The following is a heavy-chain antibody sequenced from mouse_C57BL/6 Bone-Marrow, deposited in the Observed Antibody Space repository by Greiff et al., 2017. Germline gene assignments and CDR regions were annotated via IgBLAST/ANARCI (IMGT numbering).Heavy chain of an antibody. J-gene: IGHJ2*01. V-gene: IGHV1-81*01. CDR2: IYPRSGNT. Sequence: QVHVKQSGAELARPGASVKLSCKASGYTFTSYGISWVKQRTGQGLEWIGEIYPRSGNTYYNEKFKGKATLTADKSSSTAYMELRSLTSEDSAVYFCARWGCVYDFDYWGQGTTLTVSS. CDR3: ARWGCVYDFDY. CDR1: GYTFTSYG. D-gene: IGHD1-1*01.